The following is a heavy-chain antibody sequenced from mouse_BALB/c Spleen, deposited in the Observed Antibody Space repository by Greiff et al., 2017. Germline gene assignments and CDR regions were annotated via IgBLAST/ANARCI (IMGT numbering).Heavy chain of an antibody. V-gene: IGHV3-2*02. D-gene: IGHD2-1*01. Sequence: EVMLVESGPGLVKPSQSLSLTCTVTGYSITSDYAWNWIRQFPGNKLEWMGYISYSGSTSYNPSLKSRISITRDTSKNQFFLQLNSVTTEDTATYYCARWGDGNPEGFAYWGQGTLVTVSA. CDR3: ARWGDGNPEGFAY. J-gene: IGHJ3*01. CDR1: GYSITSDYA. CDR2: ISYSGST.